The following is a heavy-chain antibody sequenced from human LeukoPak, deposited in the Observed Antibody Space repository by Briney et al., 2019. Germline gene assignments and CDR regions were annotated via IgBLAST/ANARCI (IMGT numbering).Heavy chain of an antibody. V-gene: IGHV3-30*14. J-gene: IGHJ3*02. CDR2: ISYDGSNK. CDR1: GFTFSSYA. D-gene: IGHD2-8*01. Sequence: GGSLRLSCAASGFTFSSYAMHWVRQAPGKGLEWVAVISYDGSNKYYADSVKGRFTISRDNSKNTLYLQMNSLRAEDTAVYYCARDPGLMDVRGAFDIWGQGTMVTVSS. CDR3: ARDPGLMDVRGAFDI.